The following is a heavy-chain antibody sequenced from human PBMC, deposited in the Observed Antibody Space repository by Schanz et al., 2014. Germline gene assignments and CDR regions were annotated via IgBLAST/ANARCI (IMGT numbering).Heavy chain of an antibody. CDR3: ARAPPPYSSSPYYWYYGMDV. CDR2: ISSSGST. CDR1: RFTFSSYA. V-gene: IGHV3-23*01. Sequence: EVQLLESGGGLVQPGGSLRLSCAASRFTFSSYAMSWVRQAPGKGLEWVSGISSSGSTYYADSVKGRFTISRDNAKNSLYRQMNSLRAEDTAVYYCARAPPPYSSSPYYWYYGMDVWGQGTTVTVSS. J-gene: IGHJ6*02. D-gene: IGHD6-6*01.